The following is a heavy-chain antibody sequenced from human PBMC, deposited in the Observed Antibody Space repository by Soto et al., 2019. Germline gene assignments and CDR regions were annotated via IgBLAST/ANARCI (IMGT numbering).Heavy chain of an antibody. D-gene: IGHD5-12*01. CDR1: GGSFSGYY. CDR2: INHSGST. V-gene: IGHV4-34*01. Sequence: PSETLSLTCAVYGGSFSGYYWSWIRQPPGKGLEWIGEINHSGSTNYNPSLKSRVTISVDTSKNQFSLKLSSVTAADTAVYYCARGKRRDGYKIFDYWGQGTLVTVSS. J-gene: IGHJ4*02. CDR3: ARGKRRDGYKIFDY.